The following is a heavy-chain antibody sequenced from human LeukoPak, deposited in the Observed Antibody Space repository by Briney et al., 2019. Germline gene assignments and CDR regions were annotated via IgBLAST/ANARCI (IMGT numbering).Heavy chain of an antibody. CDR2: INHSGST. CDR3: ARVFTGVGAYYFDY. V-gene: IGHV4-34*01. CDR1: GGSFSGYY. J-gene: IGHJ4*02. Sequence: PSETLSLTCAVYGGSFSGYYWSWIRQPPGKGLEWIGEINHSGSTNYNPSLKSRVTISVDTSKNQFSLKLSSVTAADTAVYYCARVFTGVGAYYFDYWGQGTLVTVSS. D-gene: IGHD1-26*01.